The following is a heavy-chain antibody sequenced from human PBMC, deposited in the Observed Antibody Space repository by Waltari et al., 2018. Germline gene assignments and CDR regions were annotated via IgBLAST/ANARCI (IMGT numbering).Heavy chain of an antibody. CDR3: ATGVVGAPPGGYYMDV. D-gene: IGHD1-26*01. J-gene: IGHJ6*03. Sequence: EVQLVQSGAEVKKPGATVKISCKASGYTFTDYYMHWVQQAPGKGLEWMGRVDPEDGETIYAEKFHGRVTITADTSTDTAYMELSSLRSEDTAVYYCATGVVGAPPGGYYMDVWGKGTTVTVSS. CDR2: VDPEDGET. CDR1: GYTFTDYY. V-gene: IGHV1-69-2*01.